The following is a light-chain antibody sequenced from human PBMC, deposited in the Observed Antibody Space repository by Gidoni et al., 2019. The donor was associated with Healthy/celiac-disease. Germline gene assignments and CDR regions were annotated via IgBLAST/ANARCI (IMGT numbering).Light chain of an antibody. Sequence: EIVFTQSPGTLSLSPGERATLSCRASQCVSSSYLACYQQKPGQAPRLLIYGASSRATGIPNRFSGSSAGTYITLTISRLEPEDFAVYYCQHYGSSPRTFGQGTKLEIK. CDR2: GAS. CDR1: QCVSSSY. J-gene: IGKJ2*01. V-gene: IGKV3-20*01. CDR3: QHYGSSPRT.